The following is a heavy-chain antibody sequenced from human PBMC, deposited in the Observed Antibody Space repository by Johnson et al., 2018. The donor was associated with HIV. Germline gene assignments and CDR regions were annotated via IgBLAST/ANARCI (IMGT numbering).Heavy chain of an antibody. CDR2: ISFDGTNT. D-gene: IGHD7-27*01. CDR1: GFTFSSNA. Sequence: QVQLVESGGGLVQPGGSLRLSCAASGFTFSSNAMHWVRQSPGKGLEWVAVISFDGTNTYYGDSVKGRFTISRDNSKNTLYLQMNSLRAEDTAVYYCAKYISHWGPAFDIWGQGTMVTVSS. V-gene: IGHV3-30-3*02. J-gene: IGHJ3*02. CDR3: AKYISHWGPAFDI.